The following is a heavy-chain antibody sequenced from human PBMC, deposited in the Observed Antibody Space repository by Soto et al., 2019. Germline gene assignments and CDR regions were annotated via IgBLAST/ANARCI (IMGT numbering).Heavy chain of an antibody. J-gene: IGHJ5*02. D-gene: IGHD6-13*01. CDR2: IYYSGVT. Sequence: PSETLSLTCTVSGGSITTNNYFCSWIRQHPGKGLEWIGYIYYSGVTYYNPSLKSRVAISRDTSKNQFSLMLSSVTAADTAVYYCERRERAAGTDWWFDPWGQGTLVTVSS. CDR1: GGSITTNNYF. V-gene: IGHV4-31*03. CDR3: ERRERAAGTDWWFDP.